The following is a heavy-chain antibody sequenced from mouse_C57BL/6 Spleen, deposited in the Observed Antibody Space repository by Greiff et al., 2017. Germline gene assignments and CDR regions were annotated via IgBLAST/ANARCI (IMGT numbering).Heavy chain of an antibody. Sequence: EVMLVESEGGLVQPGSSMKLSCTASGFTFSDYYMAWVRQVPEKGLEWVANINYDGSSTYYLDSLKSRFIISRDNAKNILYLQMSSLKSEDTATYYCAREAFGYYFDYWGQGTTRTVAS. CDR2: INYDGSST. V-gene: IGHV5-16*01. J-gene: IGHJ2*01. CDR1: GFTFSDYY. CDR3: AREAFGYYFDY. D-gene: IGHD2-2*01.